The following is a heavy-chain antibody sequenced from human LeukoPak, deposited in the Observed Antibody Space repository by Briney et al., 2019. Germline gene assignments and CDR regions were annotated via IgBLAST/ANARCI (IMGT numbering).Heavy chain of an antibody. V-gene: IGHV3-30*02. Sequence: PGGSLRLSCAASGFTFSSYGMHWVRQAPGKGLEWVAFIRYDGSNKYYADSVKGRFTISRDNSKNTLYLQMNSLGAEDTAVYYCAKIRPTMVRGVTRRDYYYMDVWGKGTTVTVSS. CDR2: IRYDGSNK. J-gene: IGHJ6*03. CDR1: GFTFSSYG. D-gene: IGHD3-10*01. CDR3: AKIRPTMVRGVTRRDYYYMDV.